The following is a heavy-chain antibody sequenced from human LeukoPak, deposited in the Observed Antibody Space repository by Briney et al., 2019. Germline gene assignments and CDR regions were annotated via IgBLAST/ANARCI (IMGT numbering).Heavy chain of an antibody. CDR1: GYTFTSYG. J-gene: IGHJ4*02. D-gene: IGHD6-19*01. CDR3: ARRSGSSGWYYFDY. CDR2: ISAYNGNT. V-gene: IGHV1-18*01. Sequence: ASVKVSCKTSGYTFTSYGISWVRQAPGQGLEWMGWISAYNGNTNYAQKLQGRVTMTTDTSTSTAYMELRSLRSDDTAVYYCARRSGSSGWYYFDYWGQGTLVTVSS.